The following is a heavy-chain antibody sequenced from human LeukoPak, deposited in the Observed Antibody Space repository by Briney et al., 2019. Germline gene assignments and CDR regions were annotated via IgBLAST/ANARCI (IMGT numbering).Heavy chain of an antibody. CDR2: IWYDASKH. CDR1: GFTFGGFG. V-gene: IGHV3-33*01. CDR3: ARDPGYCSGGSCYFDY. Sequence: LTGRSLRLSCAASGFTFGGFGMHWVRQAPGKGLEWVTLIWYDASKHYYIDSVKGRFTISRDNAKNSLYLKMNSLRAEDTAVYYCARDPGYCSGGSCYFDYWGQGTLVTVSS. D-gene: IGHD2-15*01. J-gene: IGHJ4*02.